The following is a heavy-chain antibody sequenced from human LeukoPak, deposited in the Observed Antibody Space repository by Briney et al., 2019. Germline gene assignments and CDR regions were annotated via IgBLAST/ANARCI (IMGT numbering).Heavy chain of an antibody. D-gene: IGHD2-15*01. V-gene: IGHV3-53*01. CDR2: VYSGGST. Sequence: PGGSLRLSCAASGFIVSANYMSWVRQAPGEGPEWVSVVYSGGSTYYADSVKGRFTISRDNSKNTLYFQMNSLRAEDTAVYYCARDVGGGASGYWGQGTLVTVSS. J-gene: IGHJ4*02. CDR1: GFIVSANY. CDR3: ARDVGGGASGY.